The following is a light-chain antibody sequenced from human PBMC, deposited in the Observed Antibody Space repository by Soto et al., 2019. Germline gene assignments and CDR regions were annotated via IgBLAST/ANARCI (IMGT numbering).Light chain of an antibody. J-gene: IGKJ1*01. CDR3: QQSYSTPRT. CDR1: QSISSY. CDR2: AAS. V-gene: IGKV1-39*01. Sequence: DIQMTQSPSSLSASVGDRVTITCRASQSISSYLNWYQQKPGKAPKLLIYAASSLQSGVPSRFSGSGSGTDSTLTISSLQPEDFATYYCQQSYSTPRTFGQGNKVDIK.